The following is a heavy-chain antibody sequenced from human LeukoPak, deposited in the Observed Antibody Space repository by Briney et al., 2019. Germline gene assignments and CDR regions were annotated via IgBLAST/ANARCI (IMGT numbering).Heavy chain of an antibody. J-gene: IGHJ4*02. CDR3: ARTGGYYFDY. CDR1: GFTFSSYA. V-gene: IGHV3-30*04. CDR2: ISYDGSNK. D-gene: IGHD2-8*02. Sequence: GGSLRLSYAASGFTFSSYAMHWVRQAPGKGLEWVAVISYDGSNKYYADSVKGRFTISRDNSKNTLYLQMNSLRAEDTAVYYCARTGGYYFDYWGQGTLVTVSS.